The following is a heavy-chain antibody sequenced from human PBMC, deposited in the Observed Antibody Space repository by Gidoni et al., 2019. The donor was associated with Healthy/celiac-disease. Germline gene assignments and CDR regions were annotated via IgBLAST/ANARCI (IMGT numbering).Heavy chain of an antibody. D-gene: IGHD6-19*01. J-gene: IGHJ4*02. CDR2: ISSSSSTI. Sequence: EVQLVVSGGGLVQPGGSLRLSCAASGFTFSSYSMNWVRQAPGKGLEWVSYISSSSSTIYYAASVKGRFTISRDNAKNSLYLQMNSLRAEDTAVYYCAREQWLALDYWGQGTLVTVSS. CDR1: GFTFSSYS. CDR3: AREQWLALDY. V-gene: IGHV3-48*01.